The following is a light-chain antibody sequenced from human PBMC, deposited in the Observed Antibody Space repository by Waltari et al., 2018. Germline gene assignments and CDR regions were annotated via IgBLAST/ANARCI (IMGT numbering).Light chain of an antibody. Sequence: DIQMTQSPSTLSASVGDRVTITCRASQSISSGMAWYQKKPGKAPKILIYKASSLESGVPSRFSGSGSGTEFTLTISSLQPDDFATYYCQQYNSLMYTFGQGTKLEIK. CDR3: QQYNSLMYT. J-gene: IGKJ2*01. CDR1: QSISSG. V-gene: IGKV1-5*03. CDR2: KAS.